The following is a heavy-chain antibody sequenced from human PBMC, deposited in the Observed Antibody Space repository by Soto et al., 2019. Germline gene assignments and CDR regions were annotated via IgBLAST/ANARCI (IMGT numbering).Heavy chain of an antibody. V-gene: IGHV1-46*02. CDR2: IDPSGGDT. Sequence: QVQLVQSGAEVKKPGATLTVSCKASGYTFNSYYLHWVRQAPGQGLDWMGRIDPSGGDTNYAQKFHDRVTMTRDTYASTVYLELSGLTSDDSAVYFCARDDPRGASTFDVWGQGSLVTVS. J-gene: IGHJ4*02. CDR1: GYTFNSYY. CDR3: ARDDPRGASTFDV. D-gene: IGHD3-16*01.